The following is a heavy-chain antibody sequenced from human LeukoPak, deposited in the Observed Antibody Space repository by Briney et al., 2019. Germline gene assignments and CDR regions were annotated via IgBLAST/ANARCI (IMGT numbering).Heavy chain of an antibody. V-gene: IGHV3-48*03. Sequence: GGSLRLSCAASGFTFSSYEMNWVRQAPGKGLEWISYISSSGSTVYYADSVKGRFTISRDNAKNSLYLQTNSLRAEDTAVYYCAREVYYDSSGGGIWGQGTLVTVSS. CDR3: AREVYYDSSGGGI. CDR2: ISSSGSTV. D-gene: IGHD3-22*01. J-gene: IGHJ3*02. CDR1: GFTFSSYE.